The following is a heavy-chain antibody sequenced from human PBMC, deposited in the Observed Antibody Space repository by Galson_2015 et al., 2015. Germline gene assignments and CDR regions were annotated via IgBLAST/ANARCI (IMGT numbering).Heavy chain of an antibody. Sequence: SLRLSCAASGFTFSDYYMSWIRQAPGKGLEWVSYISSSSSYANYADSVKGRFTISRDNAKNSLYLQTNSLRAEDTAVYYCARDYVVVVPAAALHYWYFDLWGRGTLVTVSS. D-gene: IGHD2-2*01. CDR3: ARDYVVVVPAAALHYWYFDL. CDR1: GFTFSDYY. V-gene: IGHV3-11*05. CDR2: ISSSSSYA. J-gene: IGHJ2*01.